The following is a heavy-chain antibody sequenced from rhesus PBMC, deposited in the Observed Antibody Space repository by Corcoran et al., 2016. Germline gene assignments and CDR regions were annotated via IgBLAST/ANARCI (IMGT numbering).Heavy chain of an antibody. D-gene: IGHD5-24*01. CDR3: ARYSGYSGSDF. CDR1: GGSLSNSYY. V-gene: IGHV4S7*01. CDR2: IYGRGGST. Sequence: QVQLQESGPGLVKPSETLSLTCAVSGGSLSNSYYWSWFRPPPGKGLEWIGYIYGRGGSTYYNPSLKSRVTISTDTSKNQFSLKLSSVTAADTAVYYCARYSGYSGSDFWGQGVLVTVSS. J-gene: IGHJ4*01.